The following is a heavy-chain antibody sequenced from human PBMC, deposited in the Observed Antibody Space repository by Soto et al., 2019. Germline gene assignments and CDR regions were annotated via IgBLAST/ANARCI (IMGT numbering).Heavy chain of an antibody. CDR1: GGSISSYY. CDR3: ARGYSYGKNWFDP. CDR2: IYYSGST. V-gene: IGHV4-59*01. Sequence: QVQLQESGPGLVKPSETRSLTCTVSGGSISSYYWSWIRQPPGKGLEWIGYIYYSGSTNYNPSLKSRVTISVDTSKNQFSLKLSSVTAADTAVYYCARGYSYGKNWFDPWGQGTLVTVSS. J-gene: IGHJ5*02. D-gene: IGHD5-18*01.